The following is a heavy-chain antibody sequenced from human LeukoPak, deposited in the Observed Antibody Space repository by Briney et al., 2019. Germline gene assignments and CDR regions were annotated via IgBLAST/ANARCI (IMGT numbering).Heavy chain of an antibody. CDR2: INHSGST. Sequence: SSETLSLTCAVYGGSFSGYYWSWIRQPPGKGLEWIGEINHSGSTNYNPSLKSRVTISVDKSKNQFSLKLSSVTAADTAVYYCASSDYYDSSGYYFDYWGQGTLVTVSS. CDR1: GGSFSGYY. J-gene: IGHJ4*02. CDR3: ASSDYYDSSGYYFDY. D-gene: IGHD3-22*01. V-gene: IGHV4-34*01.